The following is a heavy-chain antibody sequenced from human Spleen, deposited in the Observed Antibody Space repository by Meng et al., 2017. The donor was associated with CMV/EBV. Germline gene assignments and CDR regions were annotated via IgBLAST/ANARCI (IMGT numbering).Heavy chain of an antibody. J-gene: IGHJ4*02. CDR3: ARGRGVTIFGVFDY. Sequence: GESLKISCAASGFTFSSYWMHWVRQAPGKGLVWVSRINSDGSSTSYADSVKGRFTISRDNAKNSLYLQMNSLRAEDTAVYHCARGRGVTIFGVFDYWGQGILVTVSS. CDR2: INSDGSST. CDR1: GFTFSSYW. D-gene: IGHD3-3*01. V-gene: IGHV3-74*01.